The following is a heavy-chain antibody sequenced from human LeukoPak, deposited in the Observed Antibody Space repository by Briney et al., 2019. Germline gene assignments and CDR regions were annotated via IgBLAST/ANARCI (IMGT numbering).Heavy chain of an antibody. V-gene: IGHV4-39*07. CDR2: IYYSGST. Sequence: PSETLSLTCTVSGGSISSSSYYWGWIRQPPGKGLEWIGSIYYSGSTYYNPSLKSRVTISVDTSKNQFSLKLSSVTAADAAVYYCAGGYSYGYDYWGQGTLVTVSS. D-gene: IGHD5-18*01. CDR3: AGGYSYGYDY. CDR1: GGSISSSSYY. J-gene: IGHJ4*02.